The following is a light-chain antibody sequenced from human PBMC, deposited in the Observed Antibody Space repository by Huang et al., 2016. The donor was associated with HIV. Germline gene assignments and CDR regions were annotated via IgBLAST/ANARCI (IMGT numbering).Light chain of an antibody. CDR3: QQYGSSPGT. V-gene: IGKV3-20*01. CDR1: QSVSNNY. CDR2: GSS. J-gene: IGKJ3*01. Sequence: IFLTQSPGTVSLSLGERGTLSCRASQSVSNNYLAWYQQKPGQAPRLLIYGSSRRATGIPDRFSGSGSGTDFTLTISRLEPEDFVVYYCQQYGSSPGTFGPGTKVDIK.